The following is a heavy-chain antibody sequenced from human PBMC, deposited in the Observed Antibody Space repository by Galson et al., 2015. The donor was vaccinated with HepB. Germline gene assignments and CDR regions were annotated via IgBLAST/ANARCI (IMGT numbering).Heavy chain of an antibody. CDR2: IYPGDSDT. CDR1: GYSFTSYW. J-gene: IGHJ4*02. Sequence: QSGAEVKKPGESLKISCKGSGYSFTSYWIGWVRQMPGKGLEWMGIIYPGDSDTRYSPSFQGQVTISADKSISTAYLQWSSLKASDTAMYYCARVTMVRGVIQIEYYFDYWGQGTLVTVSS. CDR3: ARVTMVRGVIQIEYYFDY. D-gene: IGHD3-10*01. V-gene: IGHV5-51*01.